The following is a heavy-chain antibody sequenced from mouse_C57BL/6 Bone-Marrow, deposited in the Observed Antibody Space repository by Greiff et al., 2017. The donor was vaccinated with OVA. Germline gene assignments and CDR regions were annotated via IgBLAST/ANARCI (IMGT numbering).Heavy chain of an antibody. D-gene: IGHD6-1*01. J-gene: IGHJ3*01. Sequence: VQLQQSGPVLVKPGASVKMSCKASGYTFTDYYMNWVKQSHGKSLEWIGVINPYNGGTSYNQKFKGKATLTVDKSSSTAYMELNSLTSEDSAVYYCAKASWGCSAWFAYWGQGTLVTVSA. V-gene: IGHV1-19*01. CDR1: GYTFTDYY. CDR2: INPYNGGT. CDR3: AKASWGCSAWFAY.